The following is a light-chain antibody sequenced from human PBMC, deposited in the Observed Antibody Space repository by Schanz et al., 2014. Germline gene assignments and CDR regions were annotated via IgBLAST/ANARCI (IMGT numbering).Light chain of an antibody. V-gene: IGKV3-15*01. J-gene: IGKJ3*01. CDR2: GAS. CDR1: QSISIN. CDR3: QQYYSTPFT. Sequence: EIVMTQSPETLSVSPGERATLSCRASQSISINVAWYQQEPGQAPRLLISGASVRATGVPARFSGSGSGTEFTLTISSLQSEDFGVYYCQQYYSTPFTFGPGTKVDIK.